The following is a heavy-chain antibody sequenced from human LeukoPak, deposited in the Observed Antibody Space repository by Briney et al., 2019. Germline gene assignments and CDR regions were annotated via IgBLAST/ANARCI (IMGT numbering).Heavy chain of an antibody. CDR1: GGSISSGAYY. Sequence: SQTLSLTCTVSGGSISSGAYYWSWIRQHPGKGLEWIGYIYYSGSTYYSPSLKSRVTISVGTSKNQFSLRLSSVTAADTAVYYCARDHMAAAGYRHFDYWGQGTLVTVSS. CDR2: IYYSGST. J-gene: IGHJ4*02. D-gene: IGHD6-13*01. V-gene: IGHV4-31*03. CDR3: ARDHMAAAGYRHFDY.